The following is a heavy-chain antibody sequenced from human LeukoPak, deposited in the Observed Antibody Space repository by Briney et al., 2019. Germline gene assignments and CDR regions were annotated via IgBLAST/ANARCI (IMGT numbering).Heavy chain of an antibody. J-gene: IGHJ3*02. Sequence: PSETLSLTCTVSGGSISSYYWSWTRQPRGKGLEWLGYIYYSRSPNYNPYLKSRVTISVDTSKNQFSLKLSSVTAADTAVYYCARVDLAFDIWGQGTMVTVSS. CDR3: ARVDLAFDI. CDR1: GGSISSYY. V-gene: IGHV4-59*01. CDR2: IYYSRSP. D-gene: IGHD3-9*01.